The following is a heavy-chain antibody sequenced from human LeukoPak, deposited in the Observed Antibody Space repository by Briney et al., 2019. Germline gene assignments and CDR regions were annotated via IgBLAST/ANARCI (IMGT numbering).Heavy chain of an antibody. Sequence: PSETLSLTCTVSGDSFSAYYWSRIRQPPGRGLEWIGYIYSSGNTNYNPSLMSRVTISVGTSKKQHSLKLTSVTAADTAVYYCAIHTNVDISSFMDVWGKGTTVTVSS. CDR3: AIHTNVDISSFMDV. CDR2: IYSSGNT. V-gene: IGHV4-4*09. D-gene: IGHD2-8*01. CDR1: GDSFSAYY. J-gene: IGHJ6*03.